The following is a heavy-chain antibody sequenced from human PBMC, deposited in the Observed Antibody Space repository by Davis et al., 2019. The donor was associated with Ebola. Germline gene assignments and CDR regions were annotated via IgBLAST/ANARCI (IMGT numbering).Heavy chain of an antibody. D-gene: IGHD3-3*01. V-gene: IGHV3-11*04. CDR2: ISSRGSTI. Sequence: GESLKISCAASGFTFSDYYMSWIRQAPGKGLEWVSYISSRGSTIYYADSVKGRFTISRDNAKNSLYLQMNSLRAEDTAVYYCARDRLALRFLEYAFDYWGQGTLVTVSS. CDR3: ARDRLALRFLEYAFDY. CDR1: GFTFSDYY. J-gene: IGHJ4*02.